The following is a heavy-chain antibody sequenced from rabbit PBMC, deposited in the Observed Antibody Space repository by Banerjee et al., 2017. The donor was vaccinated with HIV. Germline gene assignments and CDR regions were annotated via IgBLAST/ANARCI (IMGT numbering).Heavy chain of an antibody. CDR3: WRDVAFVIGWILAL. V-gene: IGHV1S45*01. CDR2: IYTGSGSA. D-gene: IGHD1-1*01. J-gene: IGHJ4*01. CDR1: GFSFSNRYV. Sequence: QEQLEESGGDLVKPEGSLTITCTASGFSFSNRYVMCWVRQAPGKGLEWIACIYTGSGSALYLGGAKGRLTISKTSSTTVVLQMTGLTAAATASIFGWRDVAFVIGWILALGGPGTRVTV.